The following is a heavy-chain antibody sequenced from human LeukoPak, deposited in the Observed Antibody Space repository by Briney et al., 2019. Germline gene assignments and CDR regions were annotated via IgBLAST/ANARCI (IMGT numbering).Heavy chain of an antibody. CDR2: IYYSGST. Sequence: PSETLSLTCTVSGGSISSYYWSWIRQPPGKGLEWIGYIYYSGSTNYNPSLKSRVTISVDTSKNQFSLKLSSVTAADTAVYYCARELANWFDPWAREPWSPSPQ. J-gene: IGHJ5*02. D-gene: IGHD1-1*01. CDR1: GGSISSYY. CDR3: ARELANWFDP. V-gene: IGHV4-59*01.